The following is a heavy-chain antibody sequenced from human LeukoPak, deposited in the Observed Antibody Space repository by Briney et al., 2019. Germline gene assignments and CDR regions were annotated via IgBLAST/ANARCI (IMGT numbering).Heavy chain of an antibody. Sequence: SETLSLTCTVSGGSISSDNYQWSWIRQPPGKGLEWIGYNNYSGSTYYNPSLKSRVTISVDTSKNHFSLRLSSVTAADTAVYYCARYGSGSTWFDPWGQGTLVTVSS. V-gene: IGHV4-30-4*01. J-gene: IGHJ5*02. CDR1: GGSISSDNYQ. D-gene: IGHD3-10*01. CDR2: NNYSGST. CDR3: ARYGSGSTWFDP.